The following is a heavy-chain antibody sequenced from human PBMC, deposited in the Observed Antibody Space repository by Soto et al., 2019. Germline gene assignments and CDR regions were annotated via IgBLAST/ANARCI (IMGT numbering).Heavy chain of an antibody. CDR1: GGSISSYY. CDR3: ARARTTVTGDYFDY. CDR2: IYYSGST. Sequence: LSLTCTVSGGSISSYYWSWIRQPPGKGLEWVGYIYYSGSTNYNPSLKSRVTISVDTSKNQFSLKLSSVTAADTAVYYCARARTTVTGDYFDYWGQGTLVTVSS. V-gene: IGHV4-59*12. D-gene: IGHD4-17*01. J-gene: IGHJ4*02.